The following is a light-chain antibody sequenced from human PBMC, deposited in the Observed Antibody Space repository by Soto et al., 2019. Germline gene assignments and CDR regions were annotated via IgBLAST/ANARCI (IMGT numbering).Light chain of an antibody. Sequence: SPGALSLSPGERATLSCRASQSVSSGYLAWYQQKPGQAPRLLIYGASNMATGIPDRFSGSGSGTDFTLTISRLEPEDFAVYYCQQSGSSPRTFGQGTKVDIK. CDR3: QQSGSSPRT. J-gene: IGKJ1*01. CDR1: QSVSSGY. CDR2: GAS. V-gene: IGKV3-20*01.